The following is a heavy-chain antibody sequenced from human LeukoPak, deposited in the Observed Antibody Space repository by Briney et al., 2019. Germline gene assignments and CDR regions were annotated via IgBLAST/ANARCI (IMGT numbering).Heavy chain of an antibody. J-gene: IGHJ1*01. Sequence: GRSLRLSCAASGITFSNYAMHWVRQAPGKGLEWVGVISYDGTNIYYADSVKGRFAISRGNSKNTLYLQLISLRTEDTAVYLCATSVVYYDILTGYYFQHWGQGTLVTVSS. CDR2: ISYDGTNI. V-gene: IGHV3-30*09. D-gene: IGHD3-9*01. CDR1: GITFSNYA. CDR3: ATSVVYYDILTGYYFQH.